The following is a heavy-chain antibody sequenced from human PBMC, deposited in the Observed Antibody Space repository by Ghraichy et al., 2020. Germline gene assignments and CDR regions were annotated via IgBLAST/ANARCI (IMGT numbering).Heavy chain of an antibody. CDR2: ISGSGGST. D-gene: IGHD6-13*01. Sequence: GESLNISCAASGFTFSSYAMSWVRQAPGKGLEWVSAISGSGGSTYYADSVKGRFTISRDNSKNTLYLQMNSLRAEDTAVYYCAKDRNRIAAAATFDYWGQGTLVTVSS. CDR3: AKDRNRIAAAATFDY. CDR1: GFTFSSYA. V-gene: IGHV3-23*01. J-gene: IGHJ4*02.